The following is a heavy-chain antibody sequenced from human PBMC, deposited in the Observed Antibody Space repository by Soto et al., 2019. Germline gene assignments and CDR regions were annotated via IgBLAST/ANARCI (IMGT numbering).Heavy chain of an antibody. J-gene: IGHJ4*02. CDR1: GFTFSSYG. V-gene: IGHV3-33*01. CDR3: ARGYYGSGSYYNRPEYLDY. Sequence: GGSLRLSCAASGFTFSSYGMHWVRQAPGKGLEWVAVIWYDGSNKYYADSVKGRFTISRDNSKNTLYLQMNSLRAEDTAAYYCARGYYGSGSYYNRPEYLDYWGQGTLVTVSS. D-gene: IGHD3-10*01. CDR2: IWYDGSNK.